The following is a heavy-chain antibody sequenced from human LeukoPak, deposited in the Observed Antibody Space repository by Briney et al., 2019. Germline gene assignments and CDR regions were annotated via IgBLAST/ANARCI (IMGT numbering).Heavy chain of an antibody. CDR2: ISYDGSNK. J-gene: IGHJ5*02. Sequence: GGSLRLSCAASGFTFSSYAMHWVRQAPGKGLEWVAVISYDGSNKYYADSVKGRFTISRDNAENSLYLQMNSLRAEDTAVYYCASSSGWYNQKFDPWGQGTLVTVSS. D-gene: IGHD6-19*01. V-gene: IGHV3-30*04. CDR1: GFTFSSYA. CDR3: ASSSGWYNQKFDP.